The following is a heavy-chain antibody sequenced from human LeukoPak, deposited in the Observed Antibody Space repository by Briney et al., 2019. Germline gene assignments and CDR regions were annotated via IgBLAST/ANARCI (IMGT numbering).Heavy chain of an antibody. Sequence: PGGSLRLSCAASGFAFASYDMHWVRQAPGKGLEWVAVVWYDGSSTYYADSVKGRFTISRDNSKNTLYLQMNSLRAEDTAVYYCARSSDIDYWGQGTLVTVSS. V-gene: IGHV3-33*01. CDR2: VWYDGSST. J-gene: IGHJ4*02. CDR1: GFAFASYD. CDR3: ARSSDIDY.